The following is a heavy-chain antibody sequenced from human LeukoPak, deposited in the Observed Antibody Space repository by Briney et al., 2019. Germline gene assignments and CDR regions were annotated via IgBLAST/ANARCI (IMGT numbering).Heavy chain of an antibody. J-gene: IGHJ5*02. Sequence: PSETLSLTCAVYGGSFSGYYWSWIRQPPGKGLEWIGEINHSGSTNYNPSLKSRVTISVDTSKNQFSLKLSSVTAADTAVYYCARGLRYCSSTSCSNTWFDPWGQGTLVTVSS. CDR2: INHSGST. D-gene: IGHD2-2*01. CDR1: GGSFSGYY. CDR3: ARGLRYCSSTSCSNTWFDP. V-gene: IGHV4-34*01.